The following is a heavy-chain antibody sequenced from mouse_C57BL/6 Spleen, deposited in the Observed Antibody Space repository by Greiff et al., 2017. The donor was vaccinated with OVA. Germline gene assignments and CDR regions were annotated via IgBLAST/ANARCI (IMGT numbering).Heavy chain of an antibody. CDR2: INPYNGGT. CDR3: ARVETAQATAMDY. D-gene: IGHD3-2*02. CDR1: GYTFTDSY. V-gene: IGHV1-19*01. J-gene: IGHJ4*01. Sequence: VQLQQSGPVLVKPGASVKMSCKASGYTFTDSYMNWVKQSHGKSLEWIGVINPYNGGTSYNQKFKGKATLTVDKSSSTAYMELNSLTSEDSAVYDCARVETAQATAMDYWGQGTSVTVSS.